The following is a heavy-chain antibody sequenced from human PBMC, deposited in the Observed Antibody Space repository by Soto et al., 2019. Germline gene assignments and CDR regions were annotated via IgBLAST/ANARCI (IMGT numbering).Heavy chain of an antibody. Sequence: QVQLVQSGAEVKKPGSSVKVSCKASGGTFSSYAISWVRQAPGQGLEWMGGMIPIFGTANYAQKFQGRVTITADESTSTAYMELSSLRSEDTAVYYCARGGYSYNLPLYGMDVWGQGTTVTVSS. V-gene: IGHV1-69*01. D-gene: IGHD5-18*01. CDR1: GGTFSSYA. J-gene: IGHJ6*02. CDR2: MIPIFGTA. CDR3: ARGGYSYNLPLYGMDV.